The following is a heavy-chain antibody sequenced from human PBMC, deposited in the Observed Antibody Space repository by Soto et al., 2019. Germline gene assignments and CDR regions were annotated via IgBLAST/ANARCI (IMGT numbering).Heavy chain of an antibody. CDR1: GGTFSSYA. J-gene: IGHJ5*02. V-gene: IGHV1-69*13. Sequence: SVKVSCKASGGTFSSYAISWVRQAPGQGLEWMGGIIPIFGTANYAQKFQGRVTITADESTSTAYMELSSLRSEDTAVYYCAREGVGYENYDSSGYYDNWFDPWGRGTLVTVP. D-gene: IGHD3-22*01. CDR3: AREGVGYENYDSSGYYDNWFDP. CDR2: IIPIFGTA.